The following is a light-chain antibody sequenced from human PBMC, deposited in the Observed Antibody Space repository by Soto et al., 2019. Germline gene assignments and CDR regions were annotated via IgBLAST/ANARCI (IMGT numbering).Light chain of an antibody. J-gene: IGKJ4*01. CDR3: QQYNNWPPRT. CDR2: GAS. CDR1: QSVSSSY. V-gene: IGKV3-20*01. Sequence: EIVLTQSPGTLSLSPGERATLSCRASQSVSSSYLAWYQQKPGQAPRLLIYGASSRATGIPDRFSGSGSGTDFTLTISSLQSEDFAVYYCQQYNNWPPRTFGGGTKVDIK.